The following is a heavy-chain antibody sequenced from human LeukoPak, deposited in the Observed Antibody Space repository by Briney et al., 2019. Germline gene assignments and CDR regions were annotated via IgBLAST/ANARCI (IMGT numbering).Heavy chain of an antibody. D-gene: IGHD5-24*01. V-gene: IGHV3-7*01. Sequence: GGSLRLSCAASGFTFSGSAMHWVRQTPGKGLEWVANIKKDGSEKYYVDSVKGRFTISRDNAKNSLYLQMNSLRAEDTAVYYCAADGYNSPFDYWGQGTLVTVSS. CDR3: AADGYNSPFDY. CDR1: GFTFSGSA. CDR2: IKKDGSEK. J-gene: IGHJ4*02.